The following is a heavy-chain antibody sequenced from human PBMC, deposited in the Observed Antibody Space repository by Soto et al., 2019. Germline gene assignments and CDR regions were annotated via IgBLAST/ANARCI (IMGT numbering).Heavy chain of an antibody. Sequence: GGSLRLSCAASGFTFSSYWMSWVRQAPGKGLEWVANIKQDGSEKYYVDSVKGRFTISRDNAKNSLYLQMNSLRAEDTAVYYCARALESSGYYFDYWGQGTLVTASS. D-gene: IGHD3-22*01. V-gene: IGHV3-7*03. CDR2: IKQDGSEK. CDR1: GFTFSSYW. J-gene: IGHJ4*02. CDR3: ARALESSGYYFDY.